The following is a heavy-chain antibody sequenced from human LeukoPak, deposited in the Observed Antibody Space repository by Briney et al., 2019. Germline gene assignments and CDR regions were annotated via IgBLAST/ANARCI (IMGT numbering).Heavy chain of an antibody. CDR2: IYYSGST. D-gene: IGHD3-22*01. Sequence: SETLSLTCTVSGGSINNYYWSWIRQPPGKGLEWIGYIYYSGSTNYNPSLRRRVTISVDTSKNQFSLKMSSLTAADTAVYYCARHRGSGYPYFDYWGQGTLVTVSS. V-gene: IGHV4-59*01. J-gene: IGHJ4*02. CDR1: GGSINNYY. CDR3: ARHRGSGYPYFDY.